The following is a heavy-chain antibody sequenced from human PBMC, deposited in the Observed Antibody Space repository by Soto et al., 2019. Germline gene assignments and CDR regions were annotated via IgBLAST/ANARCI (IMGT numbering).Heavy chain of an antibody. Sequence: QEQLVQSGAEVKKSGSSVKVSCKDTGGLFSSYAVSWVRQAPGQGLEWMGGIIPVLDTGYYAQKIQGRVTITADESTNTAYMELSSLRSEDTAMYYCARGGSGYVWFNEFWGQGTLVTVSS. J-gene: IGHJ4*02. V-gene: IGHV1-69*01. CDR3: ARGGSGYVWFNEF. D-gene: IGHD3-22*01. CDR2: IIPVLDTG. CDR1: GGLFSSYA.